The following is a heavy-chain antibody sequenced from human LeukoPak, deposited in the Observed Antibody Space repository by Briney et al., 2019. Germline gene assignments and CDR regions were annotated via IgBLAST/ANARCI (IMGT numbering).Heavy chain of an antibody. D-gene: IGHD3-16*02. CDR3: ASSGLGELSLYPLGY. V-gene: IGHV1-69*05. CDR1: GGTFSSYA. Sequence: VASVKVSCKASGGTFSSYAISWVRQAPGQGLEWMGGIIPIFGTANYAQKFQGRVTITRDTSASTAYMELSSLRSEDTAVYYCASSGLGELSLYPLGYWGQGTLVTVSS. CDR2: IIPIFGTA. J-gene: IGHJ4*02.